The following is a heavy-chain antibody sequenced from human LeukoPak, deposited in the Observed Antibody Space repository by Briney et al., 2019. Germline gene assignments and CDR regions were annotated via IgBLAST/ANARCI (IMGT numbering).Heavy chain of an antibody. J-gene: IGHJ4*02. CDR3: ARVGSGSSHDY. V-gene: IGHV4-59*01. Sequence: KPSETLSLTCTVSGGSIRSYYWSWIRQPPGKGLEWIGNIYYSGSTNYNPSLKGRVTISIDTSKNQFSLKLSSVTAADTAVYYCARVGSGSSHDYWGQGTLVTVSS. D-gene: IGHD3-10*01. CDR1: GGSIRSYY. CDR2: IYYSGST.